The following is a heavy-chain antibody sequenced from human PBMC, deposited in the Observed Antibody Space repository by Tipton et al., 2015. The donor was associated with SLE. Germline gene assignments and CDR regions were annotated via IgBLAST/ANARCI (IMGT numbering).Heavy chain of an antibody. V-gene: IGHV4-34*01. Sequence: TLSLTCAVYGGSFSGYYWSWIRQPPGKGLEWIGGIYYSGSTYYNPSLKSRVTISVDTSKNQFSLKLSSVTAADTAVYYCARPIAAAGPDDAFDIWGQGTMVTVSS. D-gene: IGHD6-13*01. J-gene: IGHJ3*02. CDR1: GGSFSGYY. CDR2: IYYSGST. CDR3: ARPIAAAGPDDAFDI.